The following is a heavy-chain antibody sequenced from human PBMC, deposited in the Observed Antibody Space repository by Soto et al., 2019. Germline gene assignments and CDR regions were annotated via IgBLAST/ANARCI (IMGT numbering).Heavy chain of an antibody. Sequence: QVQLVESGGGVVQPGRSLRLSCAASGFTFSTYAMHWVRQAPGKGLEWVAVISYDGSNKYYADSVKGRFTISRDNSKNPLYVQMNRLRAEDTAVYYCARDKSPYSSGWHNRHFDYWGQGTLVTVSS. V-gene: IGHV3-30-3*01. CDR1: GFTFSTYA. CDR3: ARDKSPYSSGWHNRHFDY. D-gene: IGHD6-19*01. J-gene: IGHJ4*02. CDR2: ISYDGSNK.